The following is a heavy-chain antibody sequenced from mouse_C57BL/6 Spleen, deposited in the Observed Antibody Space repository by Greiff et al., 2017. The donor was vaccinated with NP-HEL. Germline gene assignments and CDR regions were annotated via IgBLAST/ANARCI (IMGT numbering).Heavy chain of an antibody. CDR2: INPSNGGT. Sequence: QVQLQQPGTELVKPGASVKLSCKASGYTFTSYWMHWVKQRPGQGLEWIGNINPSNGGTNYNEKFKSKATLTVDKSSSTAYMQRSSLTSEDSAVYYCARVITTVDWYFDVWGTGTTVTVSS. V-gene: IGHV1-53*01. D-gene: IGHD1-1*01. J-gene: IGHJ1*03. CDR3: ARVITTVDWYFDV. CDR1: GYTFTSYW.